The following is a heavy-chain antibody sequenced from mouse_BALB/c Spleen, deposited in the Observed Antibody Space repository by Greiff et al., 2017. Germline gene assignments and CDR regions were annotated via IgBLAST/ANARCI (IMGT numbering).Heavy chain of an antibody. CDR3: ASRNYLYAMDY. V-gene: IGHV5-6*01. J-gene: IGHJ4*01. CDR1: GFTFSSYG. D-gene: IGHD2-1*01. CDR2: ISSGGSYT. Sequence: DVHLVESGGDLVKPGGSLKLSCAASGFTFSSYGMSWVRQTPDKRLEWVATISSGGSYTYYPDSVKGRFTISRDNAKNTLYLQMSSLKSEDTAMYYCASRNYLYAMDYWGQGTSVTVSS.